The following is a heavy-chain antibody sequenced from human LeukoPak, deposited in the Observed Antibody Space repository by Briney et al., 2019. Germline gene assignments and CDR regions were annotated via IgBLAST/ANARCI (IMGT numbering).Heavy chain of an antibody. Sequence: GESLKISCKGSGYSFNSYWIGWVRQMPGKGLEWMGLIYPGDSDTRYSPSFQGQVTISADKSISTAYLQWSSLKTSDTAMYFCARRYYDSSGYSRYFDYWGQGTLVTVSS. J-gene: IGHJ4*02. CDR2: IYPGDSDT. V-gene: IGHV5-51*01. CDR1: GYSFNSYW. CDR3: ARRYYDSSGYSRYFDY. D-gene: IGHD3-22*01.